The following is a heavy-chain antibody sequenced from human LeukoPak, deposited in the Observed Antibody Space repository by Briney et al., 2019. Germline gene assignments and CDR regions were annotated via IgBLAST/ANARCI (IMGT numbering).Heavy chain of an antibody. CDR1: GGTLSNYA. V-gene: IGHV1-69*05. CDR2: IIPLFGMV. CDR3: ARDSGRGRYYGSGTYNGFDV. D-gene: IGHD3-10*01. J-gene: IGHJ3*01. Sequence: SVKVSCKASGGTLSNYAISWVRQAPGHGLEWMGGIIPLFGMVNYAQKFQGRVTITTDESTTAAYMELSSLRSGDTAVYYCARDSGRGRYYGSGTYNGFDVWGQGTMVTVSS.